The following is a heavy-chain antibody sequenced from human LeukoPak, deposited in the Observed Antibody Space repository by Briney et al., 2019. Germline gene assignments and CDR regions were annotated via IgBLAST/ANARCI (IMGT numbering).Heavy chain of an antibody. CDR3: VRWGSSGRLDY. CDR1: GFTFSSYS. J-gene: IGHJ4*02. V-gene: IGHV3-48*04. Sequence: TGGSLRLSCAASGFTFSSYSMNWVRQAPGKGLEWVSYISSSSSTIYYADSVKGRFTISRDNAKNSLYLQMNSLRAEDTAVYYCVRWGSSGRLDYWGQGTLVTVSS. D-gene: IGHD4-23*01. CDR2: ISSSSSTI.